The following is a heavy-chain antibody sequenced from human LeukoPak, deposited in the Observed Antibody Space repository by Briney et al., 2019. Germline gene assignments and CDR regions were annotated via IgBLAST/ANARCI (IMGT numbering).Heavy chain of an antibody. Sequence: TGGSLRLSCAASGFTFSNAWMSWVRQAPGKGLEWVSAISGSGGSTYYADSVKGRFTISRDNSKNTLYLQMNSLRAEDTAVYYCAKALVTGGTFDYWGQGTLVTVSS. J-gene: IGHJ4*02. CDR2: ISGSGGST. CDR3: AKALVTGGTFDY. D-gene: IGHD4-23*01. V-gene: IGHV3-23*01. CDR1: GFTFSNAW.